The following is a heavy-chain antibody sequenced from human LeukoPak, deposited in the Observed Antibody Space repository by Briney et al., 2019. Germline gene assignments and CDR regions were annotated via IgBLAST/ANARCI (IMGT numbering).Heavy chain of an antibody. Sequence: SETLSLTCTVSGGSISSYYWSWIRQPPGKGLEWIGYIYYSGSTNYNPSLKSRVTISVDTSKNQFSLKLSSVTAADTAVHYCAREPYDSSGYNDYWGQGTLVTVSS. CDR3: AREPYDSSGYNDY. J-gene: IGHJ4*02. CDR1: GGSISSYY. CDR2: IYYSGST. D-gene: IGHD3-22*01. V-gene: IGHV4-59*01.